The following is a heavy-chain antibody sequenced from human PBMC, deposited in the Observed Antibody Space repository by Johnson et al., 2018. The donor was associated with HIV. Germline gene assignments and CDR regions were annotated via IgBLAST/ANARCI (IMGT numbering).Heavy chain of an antibody. CDR2: ISGSGGST. J-gene: IGHJ3*02. Sequence: KGLEWVSAISGSGGSTYYADSVKGRFTIARDNSKNTLHLQMNSLRAEDTAVYYCANYAGLGAFDIWGQGTMVTVSS. D-gene: IGHD4-17*01. V-gene: IGHV3-23*01. CDR3: ANYAGLGAFDI.